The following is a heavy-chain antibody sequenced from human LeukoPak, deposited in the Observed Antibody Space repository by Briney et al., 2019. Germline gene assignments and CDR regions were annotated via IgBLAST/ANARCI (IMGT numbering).Heavy chain of an antibody. V-gene: IGHV3-21*01. D-gene: IGHD3-22*01. CDR2: ISSSSSYI. CDR3: ARDTYYYDSSGYYYMRGVGPYYMDV. CDR1: GFTFSSYS. J-gene: IGHJ6*03. Sequence: PGGSLRLSCAASGFTFSSYSMNWVRQAPGKGLEWVSSISSSSSYIYYADSVKGRFTISRDNAKNSLYLQMNSLRAEDTAVYYCARDTYYYDSSGYYYMRGVGPYYMDVWGKGTTVTVSS.